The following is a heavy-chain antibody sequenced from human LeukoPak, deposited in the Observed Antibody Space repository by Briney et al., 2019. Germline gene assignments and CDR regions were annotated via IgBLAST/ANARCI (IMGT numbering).Heavy chain of an antibody. Sequence: GGSLRLSCAASGFIFSQYSMNWVRQAPGKGLEWVSHIRSSSETFYADSVKGRFTISRDNARNSLYLQMNNLRGEDTAIYYCARDAGNSGYGCDLWGQGTLVTVSP. CDR2: IRSSSET. D-gene: IGHD5-12*01. J-gene: IGHJ5*02. V-gene: IGHV3-48*01. CDR1: GFIFSQYS. CDR3: ARDAGNSGYGCDL.